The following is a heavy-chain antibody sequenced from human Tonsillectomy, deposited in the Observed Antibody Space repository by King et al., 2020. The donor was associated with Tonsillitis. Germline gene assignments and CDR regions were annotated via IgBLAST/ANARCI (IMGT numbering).Heavy chain of an antibody. Sequence: QLVQSGAEVKKPGESLKISCKGYGYSFTNYWIAWVRQMPGEGLEWMGFIYPGDSDTRYSPSFRGQVTISADESISTAYLQWNSLKVSDTAMYYCARPGEQWPADWPHGMDGWGQGTTVTVSS. D-gene: IGHD6-19*01. CDR2: IYPGDSDT. J-gene: IGHJ6*02. CDR3: ARPGEQWPADWPHGMDG. CDR1: GYSFTNYW. V-gene: IGHV5-51*01.